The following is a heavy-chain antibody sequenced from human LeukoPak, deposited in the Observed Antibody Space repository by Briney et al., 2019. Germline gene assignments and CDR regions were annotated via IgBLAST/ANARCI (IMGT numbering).Heavy chain of an antibody. CDR3: ARAQNYVAAGSDY. V-gene: IGHV3-9*01. J-gene: IGHJ4*02. CDR2: ISWNSGSI. Sequence: GGSLRLSCAASGFTFDDYAMHWVRQAPGKGLEWVSGISWNSGSIGYADSVKGRFTISRDNAKNSVYLQMNSLRAEDTAVYYCARAQNYVAAGSDYWGQGTLVTVSS. CDR1: GFTFDDYA. D-gene: IGHD6-13*01.